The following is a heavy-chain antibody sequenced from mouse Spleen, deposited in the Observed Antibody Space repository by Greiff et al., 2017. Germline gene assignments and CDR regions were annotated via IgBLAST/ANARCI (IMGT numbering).Heavy chain of an antibody. CDR2: ISSGSSTI. D-gene: IGHD2-2*01. CDR1: GFTFSDYG. Sequence: EVKLVESGGGLVKPGGSLKLSCAASGFTFSDYGMHWVRQAPEKGLEWVAYISSGSSTIYYADTVKGRFTISRDNAKNTLFLQMTSLRSEDTAMYYCARNGYDGDYFDYWGQGTTLTVSS. CDR3: ARNGYDGDYFDY. J-gene: IGHJ2*01. V-gene: IGHV5-17*01.